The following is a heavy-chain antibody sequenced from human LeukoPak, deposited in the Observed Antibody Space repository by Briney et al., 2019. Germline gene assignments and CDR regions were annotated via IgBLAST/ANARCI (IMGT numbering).Heavy chain of an antibody. CDR1: GFTFDNYA. CDR3: AKDSSGGVSSAGTLDF. J-gene: IGHJ4*02. V-gene: IGHV3-9*01. CDR2: INWNNITV. Sequence: GGSLRLSCAVSGFTFDNYAMHWVRQAPGKGLEWVGSINWNNITVVYADSVKGRFTISRDNPKNPLYLRLNSLRAEDTAFYYCAKDSSGGVSSAGTLDFWGPGTLVTVSP. D-gene: IGHD6-13*01.